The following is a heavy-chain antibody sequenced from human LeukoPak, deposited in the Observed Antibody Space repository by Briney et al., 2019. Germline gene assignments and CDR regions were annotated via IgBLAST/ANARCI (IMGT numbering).Heavy chain of an antibody. CDR2: ISSNGSTI. J-gene: IGHJ4*02. V-gene: IGHV3-11*04. D-gene: IGHD5-24*01. Sequence: GGSLRLSCAASGFTFSDYYMSWIRQAPGRGLEWVSYISSNGSTIYYADSVKGRFTISRDNAKNSLYLQMNSLRAEDTAVYYCAREVPLLEMEALYYFDYWGQGTLVTVSS. CDR3: AREVPLLEMEALYYFDY. CDR1: GFTFSDYY.